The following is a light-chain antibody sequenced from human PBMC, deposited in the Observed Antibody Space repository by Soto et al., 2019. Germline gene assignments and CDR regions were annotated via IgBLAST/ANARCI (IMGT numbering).Light chain of an antibody. CDR3: NSYATSNSVI. CDR1: SSDIGFYNY. J-gene: IGLJ2*01. CDR2: EVS. Sequence: QSALTQPASVSGSLGQSITISCTGTSSDIGFYNYVSWYQQHPGKAPKLIIYEVSYRPSGVSNRFSASKSANTASLTISGLQAEDEADYYCNSYATSNSVIFGGGTKLTVL. V-gene: IGLV2-14*01.